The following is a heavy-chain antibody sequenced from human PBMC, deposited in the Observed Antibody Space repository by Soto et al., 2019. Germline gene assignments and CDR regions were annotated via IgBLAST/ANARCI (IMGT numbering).Heavy chain of an antibody. CDR1: GYSFTSYW. J-gene: IGHJ4*02. Sequence: GESLKISCKGSGYSFTSYWIGWVRQMPGKGLEWMGILYPDDSGTRYSPSFQGQVTISADKSISTAYLQWSSLKASDTAMYYCARRYCSSTSCYRGMARENNYGQFDYWGRGTLVTVSS. V-gene: IGHV5-51*01. D-gene: IGHD2-2*02. CDR3: ARRYCSSTSCYRGMARENNYGQFDY. CDR2: LYPDDSGT.